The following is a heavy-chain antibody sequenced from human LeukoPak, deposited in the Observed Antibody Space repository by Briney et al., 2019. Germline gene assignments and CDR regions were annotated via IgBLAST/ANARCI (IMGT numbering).Heavy chain of an antibody. CDR3: AREPVHYYDSSGYYYGEDY. Sequence: SETLSLTCTVSGGSISSSSYYWGWIRQPPGKGLEWLGSIYYSGSTYYNPSLKSRVTISVDTPKNQFSLKLSSVTAADTAVYYCAREPVHYYDSSGYYYGEDYWGQGTLVTVSS. J-gene: IGHJ4*02. V-gene: IGHV4-39*02. CDR1: GGSISSSSYY. CDR2: IYYSGST. D-gene: IGHD3-22*01.